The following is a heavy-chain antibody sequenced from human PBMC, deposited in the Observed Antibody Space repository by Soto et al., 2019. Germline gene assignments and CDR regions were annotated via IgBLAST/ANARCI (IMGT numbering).Heavy chain of an antibody. CDR1: GYTFTSYY. D-gene: IGHD3-9*01. J-gene: IGHJ6*02. CDR3: ARETHYDILTGTYYYGMDV. V-gene: IGHV1-46*01. CDR2: INPSGGST. Sequence: ASVKVSCKASGYTFTSYYMHWVRQAPGQGLEWMGIINPSGGSTSYAQKFQGRVTMTRDTSTSTVYMGLSSLRSDDTAVYYCARETHYDILTGTYYYGMDVWGQGTTVTVSS.